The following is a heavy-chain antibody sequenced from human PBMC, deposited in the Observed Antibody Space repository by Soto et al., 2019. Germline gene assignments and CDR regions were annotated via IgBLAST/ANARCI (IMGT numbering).Heavy chain of an antibody. V-gene: IGHV1-46*01. CDR2: INPSGGST. CDR3: ARGGSTQNSYYYYGMDV. J-gene: IGHJ6*02. Sequence: QVQLVQSGAEVKKPGASVKVSCKASGYTFTSYYMHWVQQAPGQGLEWMGIINPSGGSTSYAQKFQGRVTMTRDTSTSTVYMELSSLRSEDTAVYYCARGGSTQNSYYYYGMDVWGQGTTVTVSS. CDR1: GYTFTSYY. D-gene: IGHD1-7*01.